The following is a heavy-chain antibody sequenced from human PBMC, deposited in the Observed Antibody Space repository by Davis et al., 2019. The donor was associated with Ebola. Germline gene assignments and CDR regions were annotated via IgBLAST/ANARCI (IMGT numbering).Heavy chain of an antibody. D-gene: IGHD4-17*01. CDR3: ARDTYGDYSLDY. CDR2: ISSSSYI. CDR1: GFTFSTYS. J-gene: IGHJ4*02. V-gene: IGHV3-21*01. Sequence: PAGSLRLSCAASGFTFSTYSMNWVRQAPGKGLEWVSSISSSSYIYYADSVKGRFTISRDNAKNSLYLQMNSLRAEDTAVYYCARDTYGDYSLDYWGQGTLVTVSS.